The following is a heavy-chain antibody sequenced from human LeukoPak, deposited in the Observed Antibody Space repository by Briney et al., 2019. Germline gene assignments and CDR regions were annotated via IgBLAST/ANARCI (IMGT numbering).Heavy chain of an antibody. CDR3: ARDWPLDSYDAFDI. CDR2: ISSSSSYI. Sequence: GGSLRLSCAASGFTFSSYSMNWVRQAPGKGLEWVSSISSSSSYIYYADLVKGRFTISRDNAKNSLYLQMNSLRAEDTAVYYCARDWPLDSYDAFDIWGQGTMVTVSS. V-gene: IGHV3-21*01. J-gene: IGHJ3*02. CDR1: GFTFSSYS.